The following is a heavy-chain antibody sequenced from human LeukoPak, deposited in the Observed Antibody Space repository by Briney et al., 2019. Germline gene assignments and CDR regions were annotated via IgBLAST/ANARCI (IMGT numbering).Heavy chain of an antibody. V-gene: IGHV3-74*01. D-gene: IGHD4-17*01. J-gene: IGHJ4*02. CDR2: INSDGSST. CDR1: GFTFSSYW. Sequence: PGGSLRLSCAASGFTFSSYWMHWVRQAPGKGLVWVSRINSDGSSTSYADSVKGRFTISRDSAKNTLYLQMNSLTAEDTAVYYCARTAFYGDYPDYWGQGTLVTVSS. CDR3: ARTAFYGDYPDY.